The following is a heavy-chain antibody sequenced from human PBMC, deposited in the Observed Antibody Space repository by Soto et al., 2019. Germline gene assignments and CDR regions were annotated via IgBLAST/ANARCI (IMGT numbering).Heavy chain of an antibody. Sequence: ASVKVSCKVSGYTLTELSMHWVRQAPGKGLEWMGGFDPEDGETIYAQKFQGRVTMTEDTSTDTAYMELSSLRFEDTAVYYCATDISGSYYADYWGQGTLVTVSS. V-gene: IGHV1-24*01. CDR3: ATDISGSYYADY. J-gene: IGHJ4*02. CDR1: GYTLTELS. D-gene: IGHD1-26*01. CDR2: FDPEDGET.